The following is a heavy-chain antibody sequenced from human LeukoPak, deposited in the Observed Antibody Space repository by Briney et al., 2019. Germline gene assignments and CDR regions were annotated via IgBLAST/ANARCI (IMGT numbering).Heavy chain of an antibody. V-gene: IGHV3-64*04. CDR1: GFTFSNYW. CDR3: ARGHYGMDV. J-gene: IGHJ6*02. CDR2: ISSNGDST. Sequence: PGGSLRLSCAASGFTFSNYWMHWVRQAPGKGLEYVSAISSNGDSTHYADSVRGRFTISRDNAKSSLYLQMNSLRAEDTAVYYCARGHYGMDVWGQGTTVTVSS.